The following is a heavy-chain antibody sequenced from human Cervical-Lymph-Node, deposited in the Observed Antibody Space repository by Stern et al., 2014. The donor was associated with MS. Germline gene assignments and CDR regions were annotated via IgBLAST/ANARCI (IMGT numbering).Heavy chain of an antibody. J-gene: IGHJ4*02. D-gene: IGHD6-13*01. CDR1: GFTFSSYD. Sequence: VQLVESGGGVVQPGRSLRLSCAASGFTFSSYDMPWVRQAPGKGLEGVAVTWYDGSNKYYADSVKGRFTISRDNSKNTLYLQMNSLRAEDTALYYCAREAANSSSCDYWGQGTLVLVSS. CDR2: TWYDGSNK. CDR3: AREAANSSSCDY. V-gene: IGHV3-33*01.